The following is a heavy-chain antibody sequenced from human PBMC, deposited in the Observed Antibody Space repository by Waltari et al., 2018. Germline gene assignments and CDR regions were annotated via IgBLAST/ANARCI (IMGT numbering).Heavy chain of an antibody. V-gene: IGHV4-38-2*02. CDR2: ICHSGST. CDR3: ARESSATDYYMDV. D-gene: IGHD5-12*01. Sequence: QVQLQESGPGLVKPSEALSLTCAVSAYSISSTYCRGWNRQPPGKGLEWIGSICHSGSTYYNPSLKSRVSISVDTSKNQFSLKLSSVTAADTAVYYCARESSATDYYMDVWGKGTTVTVSS. CDR1: AYSISSTYC. J-gene: IGHJ6*03.